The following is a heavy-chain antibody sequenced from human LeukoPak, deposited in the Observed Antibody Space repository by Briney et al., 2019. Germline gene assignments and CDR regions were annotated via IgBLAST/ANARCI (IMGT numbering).Heavy chain of an antibody. D-gene: IGHD1-14*01. Sequence: GGSLRLSCAASGFTVITNDMTWVRQAPGKGLEWVSVLYSDGNTKYADSVQGRFTISRDNSKNTLYLEMNSLSPDDTAVYYCARGVEPLAANTLAYWGQGTLITVSS. V-gene: IGHV3-53*01. J-gene: IGHJ4*02. CDR2: LYSDGNT. CDR3: ARGVEPLAANTLAY. CDR1: GFTVITND.